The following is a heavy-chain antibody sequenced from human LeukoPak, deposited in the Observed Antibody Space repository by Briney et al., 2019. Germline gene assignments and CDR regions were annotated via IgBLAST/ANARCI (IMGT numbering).Heavy chain of an antibody. Sequence: GGSLRLSCAAFTTFAMSWVRQAPGRGLEWVSVISDRGDKTHYADSVRGRFTISRDNSKKTVSLQMNDLRVDDTAVYFCAKVFYTSSFDFSGQGILVTVSP. J-gene: IGHJ4*02. CDR2: ISDRGDKT. CDR1: TTFA. CDR3: AKVFYTSSFDF. D-gene: IGHD2/OR15-2a*01. V-gene: IGHV3-23*01.